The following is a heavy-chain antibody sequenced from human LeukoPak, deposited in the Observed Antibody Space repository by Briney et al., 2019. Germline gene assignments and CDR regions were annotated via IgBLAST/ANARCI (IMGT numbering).Heavy chain of an antibody. CDR1: GFTFSSYS. J-gene: IGHJ6*03. V-gene: IGHV3-21*01. CDR3: ARDRNDFWSGYYNYYMDV. Sequence: GGSLRLSCAASGFTFSSYSMNWVRQAPGKGLEWVSSISSSSSYIYYADSVKGRFTISRDNAKNSLYLQMNSLRAEDTAVYYCARDRNDFWSGYYNYYMDVWGKGTTVTVSS. D-gene: IGHD3-3*01. CDR2: ISSSSSYI.